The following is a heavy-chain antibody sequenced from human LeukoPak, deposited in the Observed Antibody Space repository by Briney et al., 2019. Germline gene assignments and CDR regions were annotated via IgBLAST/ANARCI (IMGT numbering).Heavy chain of an antibody. CDR3: ARHEYSGSYYGLSWFDP. V-gene: IGHV4-39*01. J-gene: IGHJ5*02. CDR2: IYYSGST. CDR1: GGSISSSGYY. D-gene: IGHD1-26*01. Sequence: SETLSLTCTVSGGSISSSGYYWGWIRQPPGKGLEWIASIYYSGSTYYNPSLKSRVTISVDTSKNQLSLKLSSLAAADAAVYYCARHEYSGSYYGLSWFDPWGQGTLVTVSS.